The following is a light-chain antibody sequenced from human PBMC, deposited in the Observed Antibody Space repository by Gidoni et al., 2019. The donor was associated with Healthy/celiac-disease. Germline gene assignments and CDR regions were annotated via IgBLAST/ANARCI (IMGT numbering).Light chain of an antibody. V-gene: IGKV1-5*01. CDR3: QQQDSLSPWS. CDR1: QRVSNW. CDR2: RAS. J-gene: IGKJ1*01. Sequence: DIRMTQYPYTLSAAVGDRVTITCRAIQRVSNWLALYQQRPGKAPKVLISRASTLTSGGPSRFSGTVYGTDFTLTISILQPDDFATYYCQQQDSLSPWSFGQGTEVEMK.